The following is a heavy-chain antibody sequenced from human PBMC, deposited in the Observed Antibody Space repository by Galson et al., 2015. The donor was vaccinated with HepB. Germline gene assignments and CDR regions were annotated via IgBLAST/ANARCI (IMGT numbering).Heavy chain of an antibody. V-gene: IGHV3-33*08. CDR1: GFAFSSYG. CDR3: ARDGSSGSKGLLDY. J-gene: IGHJ4*02. CDR2: IWYDGSKT. Sequence: SLRLSCAVSGFAFSSYGMHWVRQAPGKGLEWVAVIWYDGSKTYYADSVKGRFTISRDNSKNTLYLQMNSLRAEDTAVYYCARDGSSGSKGLLDYWGQGTLVTVSS. D-gene: IGHD3-22*01.